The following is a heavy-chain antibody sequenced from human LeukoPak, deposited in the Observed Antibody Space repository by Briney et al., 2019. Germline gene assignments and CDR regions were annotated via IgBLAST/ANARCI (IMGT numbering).Heavy chain of an antibody. CDR1: GYTFTNYW. D-gene: IGHD3-3*02. CDR3: ARQPHFLSAIDN. Sequence: GESLKISCKGSGYTFTNYWIGWVRQMPGKGLEWMRIIYPRDSDTRYSPSFQGQVTISADKSINTAYLQWNSLKASDTAMYFCARQPHFLSAIDNWGQGTLVTVSS. J-gene: IGHJ4*02. CDR2: IYPRDSDT. V-gene: IGHV5-51*01.